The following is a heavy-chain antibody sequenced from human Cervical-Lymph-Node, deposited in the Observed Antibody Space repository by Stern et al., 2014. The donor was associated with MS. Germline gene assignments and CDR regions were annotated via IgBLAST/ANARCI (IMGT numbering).Heavy chain of an antibody. CDR3: ARSNYCSGGSCYYYYGMDV. D-gene: IGHD2-15*01. CDR2: INPNRGGT. V-gene: IGHV1-2*06. Sequence: MQLVESGAEVKKPGASVKVSCKASGYTFTGYYMHWVRQAPGQGLEWMGRINPNRGGTNYAQKFQGRVTMTRDTSISTAYMELSRLRSDDTAVYYCARSNYCSGGSCYYYYGMDVWGQGTTVTVSS. CDR1: GYTFTGYY. J-gene: IGHJ6*02.